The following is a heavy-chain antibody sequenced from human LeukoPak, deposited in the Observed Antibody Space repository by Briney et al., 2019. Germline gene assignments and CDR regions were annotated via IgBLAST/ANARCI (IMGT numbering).Heavy chain of an antibody. V-gene: IGHV1-69*13. D-gene: IGHD7-27*01. CDR3: ARTGDTRAHYYYYYMDV. CDR1: GGTFSSYA. CDR2: IIPIFGTA. Sequence: SVKVSCKASGGTFSSYAISWVRQAPGQGLEWMGGIIPIFGTANYAQKFQGRVTITADEYTSTAYMELSSLRTEDTAVYYCARTGDTRAHYYYYYMDVWGKGTTVTISS. J-gene: IGHJ6*03.